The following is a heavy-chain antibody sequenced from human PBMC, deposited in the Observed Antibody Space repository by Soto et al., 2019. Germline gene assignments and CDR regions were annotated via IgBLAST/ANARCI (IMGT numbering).Heavy chain of an antibody. D-gene: IGHD3-22*01. CDR3: ARGDYYDSSGLNWFDP. Sequence: PSETLSLTXAVSGGSISSSNWWSWVRQPPGKGLEWIGEIYHSGSTNYNPSLKSRVTISVDKSKNQFSLKLSSVTAADTAVYYCARGDYYDSSGLNWFDPWGQGTLVTVSS. V-gene: IGHV4-4*02. CDR1: GGSISSSNW. CDR2: IYHSGST. J-gene: IGHJ5*02.